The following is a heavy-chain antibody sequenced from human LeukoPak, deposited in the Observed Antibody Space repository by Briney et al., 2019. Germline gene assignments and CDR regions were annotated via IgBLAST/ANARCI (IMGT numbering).Heavy chain of an antibody. J-gene: IGHJ4*02. CDR3: ARLGLPDY. D-gene: IGHD2-21*01. Sequence: PGGSLRLSCEASGFPFSSYWMTWVRQAPGKGLEWVANIKQDGSKKSYVDSVKGRFTISRDNAKNSLFLQMNSLRAEDTAVYYCARLGLPDYWGQGTLVTVSS. CDR1: GFPFSSYW. V-gene: IGHV3-7*03. CDR2: IKQDGSKK.